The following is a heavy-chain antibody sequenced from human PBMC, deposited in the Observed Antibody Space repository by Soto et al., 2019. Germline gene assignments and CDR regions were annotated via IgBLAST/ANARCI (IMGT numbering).Heavy chain of an antibody. CDR1: GFTFSSYS. V-gene: IGHV3-21*01. CDR3: ARALTTVVTPDY. Sequence: GGSLRLSCAASGFTFSSYSMTWVRQAPGKGLEWVSSISSSSGYIYYADSVKGRFTISRDNAKNSLYLQMNSLRAEDTAVYYCARALTTVVTPDYWGQGTLVTVSS. D-gene: IGHD4-17*01. CDR2: ISSSSGYI. J-gene: IGHJ4*02.